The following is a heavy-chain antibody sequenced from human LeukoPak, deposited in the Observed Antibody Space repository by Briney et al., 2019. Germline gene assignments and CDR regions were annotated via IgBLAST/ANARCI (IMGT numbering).Heavy chain of an antibody. CDR3: ARGNPNDSSGR. V-gene: IGHV4-61*01. Sequence: KPSETLSLTCSVSGDSVSSGSYYWSWIRQPPGKGLEWIGYIYYSGSTNYNPSLKSRVTISVDTSKNQFSLKLSSVTAADTAVYYCARGNPNDSSGRWGQGTLVTVSS. CDR2: IYYSGST. CDR1: GDSVSSGSYY. D-gene: IGHD3-22*01. J-gene: IGHJ4*02.